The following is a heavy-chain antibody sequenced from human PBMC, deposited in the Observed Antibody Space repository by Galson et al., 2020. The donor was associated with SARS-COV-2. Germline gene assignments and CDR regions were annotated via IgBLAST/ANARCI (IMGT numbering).Heavy chain of an antibody. CDR3: ARRAQLVPAVETRNGPHDY. D-gene: IGHD2-2*01. J-gene: IGHJ4*02. V-gene: IGHV4-34*01. CDR1: GGSFSGYY. Sequence: SQTLSLTCAVYGGSFSGYYWSWIRQPPGKGLEWIGEINHSGSTNYNPSLKSRVTISVDTSKNQFSLKLSSVTAADTAVYYCARRAQLVPAVETRNGPHDYWGQGTLVTVSS. CDR2: INHSGST.